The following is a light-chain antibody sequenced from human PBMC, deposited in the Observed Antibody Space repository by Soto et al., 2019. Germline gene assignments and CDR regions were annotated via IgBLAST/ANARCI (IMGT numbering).Light chain of an antibody. CDR1: QSVSSW. V-gene: IGKV1-5*01. J-gene: IGKJ4*01. CDR2: DAS. Sequence: DLQMTQSPSTLSASVGDRVTITCRASQSVSSWLAWYQQKPGKAPKLLMYDASMLASGVPSRFSGDRSGTEFTLTISSLQPDDFATYYCQQYDTEYVTFGGGTKVEIK. CDR3: QQYDTEYVT.